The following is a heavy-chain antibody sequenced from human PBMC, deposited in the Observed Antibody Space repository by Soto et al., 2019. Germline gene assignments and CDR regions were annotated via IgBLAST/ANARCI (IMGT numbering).Heavy chain of an antibody. V-gene: IGHV4-59*01. CDR3: ARGRKYDVCSRYPSNWFDP. CDR2: IYYSGST. J-gene: IGHJ5*02. Sequence: SETLSLTCTVSGGSISSYYWSWIRQPPGKGLEWIGYIYYSGSTNYNPSLKSRVTISVDTSKNQFSLKLSSVTAADTAVYYCARGRKYDVCSRYPSNWFDPWGQGTLVTVCS. CDR1: GGSISSYY. D-gene: IGHD2-15*01.